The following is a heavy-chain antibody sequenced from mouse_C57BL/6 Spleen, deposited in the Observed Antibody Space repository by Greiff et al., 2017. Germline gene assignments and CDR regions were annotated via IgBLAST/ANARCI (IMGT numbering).Heavy chain of an antibody. CDR1: GYTFTDYN. D-gene: IGHD6-2*01. Sequence: EVQLQESGPELVKPGASVKMSCKASGYTFTDYNMHWVKQSHGQSLEWIGYINPNTGGTGYNPKFKGKATLTANKSSSTAYMELRSLTSEESAVYDGANENASDHDWFAYWGQGTLVTVSA. CDR2: INPNTGGT. J-gene: IGHJ3*01. CDR3: ANENASDHDWFAY. V-gene: IGHV1-22*01.